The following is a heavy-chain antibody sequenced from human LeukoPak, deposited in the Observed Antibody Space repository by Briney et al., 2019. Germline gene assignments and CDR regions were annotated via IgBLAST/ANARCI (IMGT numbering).Heavy chain of an antibody. Sequence: ASVKVSCKASGYTFTSYDINWVRQATGQGLEWMGWMNPNSGNTGYAQKFQGRVSMTRNASISTAYMELSSLRSEDTAVYYCARVSSTVVTPDDDDHWGQGTLVTVSS. V-gene: IGHV1-8*01. D-gene: IGHD4-23*01. CDR2: MNPNSGNT. CDR3: ARVSSTVVTPDDDDH. CDR1: GYTFTSYD. J-gene: IGHJ4*02.